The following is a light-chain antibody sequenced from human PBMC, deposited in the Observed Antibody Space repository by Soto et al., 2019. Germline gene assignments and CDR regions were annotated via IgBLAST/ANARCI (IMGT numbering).Light chain of an antibody. CDR1: QGISNY. CDR2: VAS. CDR3: RKYNSAALS. J-gene: IGKJ4*02. V-gene: IGKV1-27*01. Sequence: DIQMTQSPSSLSASVGDRVTITCRASQGISNYVTGYQQQPGKVPKLRIYVASTLQSGVPSRFRGSGSGTDFTLTIRSLQPEDVVNYYGRKYNSAALSCGGGIKVEIK.